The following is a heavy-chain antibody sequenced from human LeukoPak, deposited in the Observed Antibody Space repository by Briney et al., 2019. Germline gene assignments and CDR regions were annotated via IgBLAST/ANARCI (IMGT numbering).Heavy chain of an antibody. V-gene: IGHV1-69*05. CDR3: AGDEGGYCSSTSCSNWFDP. J-gene: IGHJ5*02. CDR2: IIPIFGTA. Sequence: SVKVSCKASGGTFSSYAISWVRQAPGQGLEWMGGIIPIFGTANYAQKFQGRVTITTDESTGTAYMELSSLRSEDTAVYYCAGDEGGYCSSTSCSNWFDPWGQGTLVTVSS. D-gene: IGHD2-2*01. CDR1: GGTFSSYA.